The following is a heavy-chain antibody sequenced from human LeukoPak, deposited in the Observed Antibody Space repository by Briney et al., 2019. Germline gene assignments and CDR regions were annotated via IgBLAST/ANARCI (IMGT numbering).Heavy chain of an antibody. D-gene: IGHD3-22*01. CDR2: INTDGSST. CDR1: GFTFSSYW. J-gene: IGHJ4*02. V-gene: IGHV3-74*01. CDR3: ARGYYDSSGYYYFDY. Sequence: GGSLRLSCAASGFTFSSYWMHWVRQAPGKGLVWVSRINTDGSSTSYADSVKGRFTISRDNAKNTLYLQMNSLRAEDTAVYYCARGYYDSSGYYYFDYWGQGNLVTVSS.